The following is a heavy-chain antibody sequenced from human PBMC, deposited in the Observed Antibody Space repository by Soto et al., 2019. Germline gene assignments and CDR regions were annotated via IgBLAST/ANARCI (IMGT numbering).Heavy chain of an antibody. J-gene: IGHJ4*02. CDR1: GFTFSSYA. CDR3: ARDPDGYCSSTSCYGINY. V-gene: IGHV3-30-3*01. CDR2: ISYDGSNK. Sequence: QVQLVESGGGVVQPGRSLRLSCAASGFTFSSYAMHWVRQAPGKGLEWVAVISYDGSNKYYADSVKGRFTISRDNSKNTLYLQMNSLRAEDTAVYYCARDPDGYCSSTSCYGINYWGQGTLVTVSS. D-gene: IGHD2-2*03.